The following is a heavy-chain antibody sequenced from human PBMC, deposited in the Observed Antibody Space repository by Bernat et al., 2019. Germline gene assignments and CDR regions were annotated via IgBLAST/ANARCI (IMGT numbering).Heavy chain of an antibody. D-gene: IGHD5-24*01. CDR1: GFTFGDYA. J-gene: IGHJ2*01. V-gene: IGHV3-49*03. Sequence: EVQLVESGGGLVQPGRSLRLSCTASGFTFGDYAMSWFRQAPGKGLEWVGFIRSKAFGGTTEYAASVKGRFTISRDDSKSIAYLQMNSLKTEDTAVYYCTSQRWLPRNWYFDLWGRGTLVTVSS. CDR3: TSQRWLPRNWYFDL. CDR2: IRSKAFGGTT.